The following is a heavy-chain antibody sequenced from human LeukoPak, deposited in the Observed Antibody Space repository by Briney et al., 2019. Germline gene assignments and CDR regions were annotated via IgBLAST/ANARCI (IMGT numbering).Heavy chain of an antibody. D-gene: IGHD6-13*01. J-gene: IGHJ4*02. CDR1: GFTFRDYY. CDR3: ARDTGGSSWSLLDY. CDR2: ISSTGTII. V-gene: IGHV3-11*04. Sequence: GGSQRLSCAASGFTFRDYYMSWIRQAPGRGLEWISYISSTGTIIYYADSVKGRFTISRDNAKKSLDLQMNSLRAEDTALYYCARDTGGSSWSLLDYWGQGTLVTVSS.